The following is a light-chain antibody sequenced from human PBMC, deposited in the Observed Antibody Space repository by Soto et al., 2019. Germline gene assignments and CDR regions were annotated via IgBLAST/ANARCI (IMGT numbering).Light chain of an antibody. CDR1: QSVSSN. Sequence: EIVMTQSPATLSVSPGERATLSCRASQSVSSNLAWYQQKPGQAPRLLIYGASTRATGIPARFSGSGYGKEFTLTISSLQSEDVAVYYCQQYKNWPLYTFGQGTKLEIK. J-gene: IGKJ2*01. CDR3: QQYKNWPLYT. V-gene: IGKV3-15*01. CDR2: GAS.